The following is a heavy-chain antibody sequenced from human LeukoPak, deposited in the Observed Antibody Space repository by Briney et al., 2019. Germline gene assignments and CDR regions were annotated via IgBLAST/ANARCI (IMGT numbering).Heavy chain of an antibody. CDR2: IYYSGST. D-gene: IGHD3-16*01. CDR3: ARYGLAYTYDF. J-gene: IGHJ4*02. V-gene: IGHV4-59*01. CDR1: GGSISGYY. Sequence: SETLSLTCSVSGGSISGYYWSWIRQPPGKGLEWIGYIYYSGSTNYNPSLKSRVTMSVDTSKNQFSLKLSSVTAANTAVYYCARYGLAYTYDFWGQGTLVTVSS.